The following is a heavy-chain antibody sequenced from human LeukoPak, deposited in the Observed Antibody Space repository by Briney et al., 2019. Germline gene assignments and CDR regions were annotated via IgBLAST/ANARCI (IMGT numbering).Heavy chain of an antibody. CDR1: GFTFDDYA. D-gene: IGHD2-8*02. V-gene: IGHV3-9*03. J-gene: IGHJ4*02. CDR2: ITWNSGSI. CDR3: ARGLAVEYYFDY. Sequence: GGSLRLSCAASGFTFDDYAMHWVRQAPGRGLEWVAGITWNSGSIGYADSVKGRFTISRDNAKNSLHLQMNSLRTEDMALYFCARGLAVEYYFDYWGQGALVTVSS.